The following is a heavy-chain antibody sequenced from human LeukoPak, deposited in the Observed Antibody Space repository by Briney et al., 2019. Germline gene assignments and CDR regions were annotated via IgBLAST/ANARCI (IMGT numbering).Heavy chain of an antibody. D-gene: IGHD5-18*01. CDR2: IYPGDSDT. J-gene: IGHJ4*02. V-gene: IGHV5-51*03. CDR3: ARLKDTAMAIFDY. Sequence: GQSLKLSCTGSGYTFTSYWIGWVRQMPGKGLEWMGIIYPGDSDTRYTPSFQGQVTISADKSISTAYLQWSSVKASDTAMYYCARLKDTAMAIFDYWGQGTLVTVSS. CDR1: GYTFTSYW.